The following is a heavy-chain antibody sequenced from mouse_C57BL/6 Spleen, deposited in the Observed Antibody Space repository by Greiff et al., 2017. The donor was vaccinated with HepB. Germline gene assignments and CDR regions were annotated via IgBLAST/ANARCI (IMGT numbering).Heavy chain of an antibody. CDR2: IHPNSGST. J-gene: IGHJ2*01. CDR3: AREERGPYYFDY. Sequence: VQLQQPGAELVKPGASVKLSCKASGYTFTSYWMHWVKQRPGQGLEWIGMIHPNSGSTNYNEKFKSKATLTVDKSSSTAYMQLSSLTSEDSAVYYCAREERGPYYFDYWGQGTTLTVSS. CDR1: GYTFTSYW. V-gene: IGHV1-64*01.